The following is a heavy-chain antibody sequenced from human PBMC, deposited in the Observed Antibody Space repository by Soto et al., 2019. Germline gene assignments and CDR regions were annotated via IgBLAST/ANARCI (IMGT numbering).Heavy chain of an antibody. Sequence: LETLSLTCTVSGGSISSYYWSWIRQPPGKGLEWIGYIYYSGSTNYNPPLKSRVTISVDTSKNQFSLKLSSVTAADTAVYYCARVHWNYAYGMDVWGQGTTVTVSS. V-gene: IGHV4-59*01. CDR3: ARVHWNYAYGMDV. CDR2: IYYSGST. D-gene: IGHD1-1*01. CDR1: GGSISSYY. J-gene: IGHJ6*02.